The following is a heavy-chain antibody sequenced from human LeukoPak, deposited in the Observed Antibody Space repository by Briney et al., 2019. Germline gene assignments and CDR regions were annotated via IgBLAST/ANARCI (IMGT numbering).Heavy chain of an antibody. D-gene: IGHD6-13*01. CDR3: ARSIAAANDAFDI. V-gene: IGHV3-30*02. J-gene: IGHJ3*02. CDR1: GFTFSSFG. Sequence: GGSLRLSCAASGFTFSSFGMHWVRQAPGKGLEWVAFIRYDGSNKYYADSVKGRFTISRDNAKNSLYLQMNSLRAEDTAVYYCARSIAAANDAFDIWGQGTMVTVSS. CDR2: IRYDGSNK.